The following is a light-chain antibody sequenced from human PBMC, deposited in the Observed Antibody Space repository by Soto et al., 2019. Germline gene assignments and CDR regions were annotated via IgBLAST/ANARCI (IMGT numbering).Light chain of an antibody. V-gene: IGKV1-27*01. CDR3: QKCNSAPFT. CDR2: SAS. CDR1: QGISSY. Sequence: DIQMTQSPSSLSASVGDIVTITCRASQGISSYLAWYQQKPGKVPKLLIYSASTLQSGVPSRFSGSGSGTDFTLTISSLQPEDVATYYCQKCNSAPFTFGPGTKVDIK. J-gene: IGKJ3*01.